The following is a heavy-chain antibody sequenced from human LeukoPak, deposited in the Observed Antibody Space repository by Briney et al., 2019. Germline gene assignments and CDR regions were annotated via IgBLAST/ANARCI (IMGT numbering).Heavy chain of an antibody. CDR1: GFTFSSHG. CDR3: ASGNGDYGDYVPKPLFDY. J-gene: IGHJ4*02. V-gene: IGHV3-33*01. Sequence: GGSLRLSCAASGFTFSSHGMHWVRQAPGKGLEWVAVIWYDGSNKYYADSVKGRFTISRDNSKNTLYLQMNSLRAEDTAVYYCASGNGDYGDYVPKPLFDYWGQGTLVTVSS. D-gene: IGHD4-17*01. CDR2: IWYDGSNK.